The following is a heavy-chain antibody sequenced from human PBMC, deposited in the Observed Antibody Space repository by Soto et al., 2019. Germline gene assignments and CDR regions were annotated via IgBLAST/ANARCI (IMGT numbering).Heavy chain of an antibody. CDR3: ARGLNYYDSGSPSYGMDV. CDR2: TYYRSKWYN. CDR1: GDSVSSNSAA. V-gene: IGHV6-1*01. D-gene: IGHD3-10*01. Sequence: SQTLSLTCAISGDSVSSNSAAWNWIRQSPSRGLEWLGRTYYRSKWYNDYAVSVESRITINPDPSKNQFSLQLNSVTPEDTAIYYCARGLNYYDSGSPSYGMDVWGQGNKVTVSS. J-gene: IGHJ6*02.